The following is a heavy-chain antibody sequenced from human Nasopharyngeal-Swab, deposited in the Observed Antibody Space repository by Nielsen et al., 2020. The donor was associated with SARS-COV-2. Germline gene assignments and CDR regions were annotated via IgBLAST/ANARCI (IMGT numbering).Heavy chain of an antibody. J-gene: IGHJ5*02. CDR3: TTVRFHCSSTSCYRWFDP. D-gene: IGHD2-2*01. CDR2: IKSKTDGGTT. Sequence: WIRQPPGKGLEWVGRIKSKTDGGTTDYAAPVKGRFTISRDDSKNTLCLQMNSLKTEDTAVYYCTTVRFHCSSTSCYRWFDPWGQGTLVTVSS. V-gene: IGHV3-15*01.